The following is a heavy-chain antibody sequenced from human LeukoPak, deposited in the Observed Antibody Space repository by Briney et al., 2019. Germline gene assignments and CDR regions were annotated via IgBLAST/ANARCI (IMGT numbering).Heavy chain of an antibody. CDR3: ARMYAVPGETGADY. V-gene: IGHV4-34*01. D-gene: IGHD6-19*01. J-gene: IGHJ4*02. Sequence: SETLSLTCTVSGASISSYYWSWIRQPPGKGLEWIGEINHSGSTNYNPSLKSRVTISVDTSKNQFSLRLSSVTAADTAVYYCARMYAVPGETGADYWGQGTLVTVSS. CDR2: INHSGST. CDR1: GASISSYY.